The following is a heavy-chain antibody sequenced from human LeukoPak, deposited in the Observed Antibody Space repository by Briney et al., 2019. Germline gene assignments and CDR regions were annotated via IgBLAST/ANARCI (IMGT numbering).Heavy chain of an antibody. Sequence: AGGSLRLSCAASGFTFSSYWMSWVRQAPGKGLEWVANIKQDGSEKYYVDSVKGRFTISRDNAKTSLYLQMNSLRAEDTAVYYCARVVIKVYYYCMDVWGKGTTVTVS. CDR2: IKQDGSEK. V-gene: IGHV3-7*01. CDR1: GFTFSSYW. J-gene: IGHJ6*03. CDR3: ARVVIKVYYYCMDV.